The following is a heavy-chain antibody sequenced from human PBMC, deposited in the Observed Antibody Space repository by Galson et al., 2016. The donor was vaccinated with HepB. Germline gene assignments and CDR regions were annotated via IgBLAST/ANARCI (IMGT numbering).Heavy chain of an antibody. Sequence: SLRLSCAASGFTFSTYGMHWVRQAPGTGLEWVALISYDGKSESYADSVKGRVTIFRDNSKNTLYLQMTSLRAEDTAVYYCARGKGRIFGMVRQRDYFQHWGQGTLVTVSS. V-gene: IGHV3-30*03. CDR3: ARGKGRIFGMVRQRDYFQH. CDR2: ISYDGKSE. J-gene: IGHJ1*01. CDR1: GFTFSTYG. D-gene: IGHD3-3*01.